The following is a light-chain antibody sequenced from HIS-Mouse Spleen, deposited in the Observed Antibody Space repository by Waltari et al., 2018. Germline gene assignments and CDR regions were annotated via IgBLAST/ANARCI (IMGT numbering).Light chain of an antibody. J-gene: IGKJ1*01. CDR2: KAS. Sequence: QMTQSPSTLSASVGDRVTITCRASQSISSWLAWYQQKPGKAPKLLIYKASSLESGVPSRFSGSGSGTEFTLTISSLQPDDFATYYCQQYNSWWTFGQGTKVEIK. V-gene: IGKV1-5*03. CDR3: QQYNSWWT. CDR1: QSISSW.